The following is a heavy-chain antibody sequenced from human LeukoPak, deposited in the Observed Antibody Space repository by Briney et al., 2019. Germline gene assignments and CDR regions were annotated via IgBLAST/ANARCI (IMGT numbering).Heavy chain of an antibody. CDR1: GYTFTSYY. Sequence: GASVKVSCKASGYTFTSYYMHWVRQAPGQGLEWMGIINPSGGSTSYAQKFQGRVTTTRDTSTSTVYMELSSLRSEDTAVYYCARDYYDSSGVNGGFDPWGQGTLVTVSS. CDR2: INPSGGST. V-gene: IGHV1-46*01. CDR3: ARDYYDSSGVNGGFDP. D-gene: IGHD3-22*01. J-gene: IGHJ5*02.